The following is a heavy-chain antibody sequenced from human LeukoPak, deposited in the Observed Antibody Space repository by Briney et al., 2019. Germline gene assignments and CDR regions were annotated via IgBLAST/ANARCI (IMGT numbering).Heavy chain of an antibody. Sequence: SETLSLTCTVSGGSISSGGDYWGWIRQHPGKGLEWIGYIYYSGSTYYNPSLKSRVTISVDTSKNQFSLKLSPLTAADTAVYYFAKVAYDYALDYWGQGTLVTVSS. V-gene: IGHV4-31*03. D-gene: IGHD3-16*01. CDR1: GGSISSGGDY. CDR2: IYYSGST. J-gene: IGHJ4*02. CDR3: AKVAYDYALDY.